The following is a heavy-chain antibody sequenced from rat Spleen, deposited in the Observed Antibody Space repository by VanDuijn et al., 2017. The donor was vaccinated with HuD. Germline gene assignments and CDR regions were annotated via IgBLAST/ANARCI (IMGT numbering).Heavy chain of an antibody. CDR2: IIYDGSST. J-gene: IGHJ4*01. D-gene: IGHD1-2*01. Sequence: EVQLVESGGGLVQPGRSLKLSCAASGFTFSDYNMAWVRQAPKKGLEWVATIIYDGSSTYYRDSVKGRFIISRDNAKSTLYLQMDSLRSEDTATYYCTTSNYYSSFIYLDAWGQGASVTVSS. V-gene: IGHV5-7*01. CDR1: GFTFSDYN. CDR3: TTSNYYSSFIYLDA.